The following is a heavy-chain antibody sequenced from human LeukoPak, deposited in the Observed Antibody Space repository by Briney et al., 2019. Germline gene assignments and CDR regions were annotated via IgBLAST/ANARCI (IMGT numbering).Heavy chain of an antibody. CDR1: GYSFTSYW. J-gene: IGHJ6*02. CDR3: ARTDTAMVPYYYYYGMDV. CDR2: IYPGDSDT. D-gene: IGHD5-18*01. V-gene: IGHV5-51*01. Sequence: PGESLKTSCKGSGYSFTSYWIGWVRQMPGKGLEWMGIIYPGDSDTRYSPSFQGQVTISADKSISTAYLQWSSLKASDTAMYYCARTDTAMVPYYYYYGMDVWGQGTTVTVSS.